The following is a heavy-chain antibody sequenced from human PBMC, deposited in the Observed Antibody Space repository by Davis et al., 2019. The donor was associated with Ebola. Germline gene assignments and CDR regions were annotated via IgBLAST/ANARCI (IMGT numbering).Heavy chain of an antibody. D-gene: IGHD2-15*01. Sequence: AASVKVSCKTSGYTFTTYAISWVRQAPGQGLEWMGWISTYNGDTNYAQKFQGRVTMTTDTSTSTVYMGLWNLRSDDTAIYYCARGGPYHYCSGGSCPFDYWGQGTLVTVSS. CDR3: ARGGPYHYCSGGSCPFDY. V-gene: IGHV1-18*04. J-gene: IGHJ4*02. CDR1: GYTFTTYA. CDR2: ISTYNGDT.